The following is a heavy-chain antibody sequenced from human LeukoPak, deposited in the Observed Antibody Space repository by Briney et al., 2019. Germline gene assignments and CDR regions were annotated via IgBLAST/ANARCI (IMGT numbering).Heavy chain of an antibody. CDR2: ISSSSSYI. Sequence: GGSLRLSCAASGFTFSSYSMNWVRQAPGKGLEWVSSISSSSSYIYYADSVKGRFTISRDNAKNSLYLQMNSMRAEDTAVYYCARAPAYYDFWSIDYWGQGTLVTVSS. J-gene: IGHJ4*02. D-gene: IGHD3-3*01. CDR3: ARAPAYYDFWSIDY. V-gene: IGHV3-21*01. CDR1: GFTFSSYS.